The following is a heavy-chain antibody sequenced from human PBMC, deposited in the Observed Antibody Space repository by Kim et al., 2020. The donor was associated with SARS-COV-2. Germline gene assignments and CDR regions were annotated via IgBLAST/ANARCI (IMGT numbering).Heavy chain of an antibody. CDR3: ETTTGEWLVGGVDY. Sequence: ADALKGRLTISRENSKNTRYLQRNSRKAEDTAVYYCETTTGEWLVGGVDYWGQGTLVTVSS. V-gene: IGHV3-23*01. D-gene: IGHD6-19*01. J-gene: IGHJ4*02.